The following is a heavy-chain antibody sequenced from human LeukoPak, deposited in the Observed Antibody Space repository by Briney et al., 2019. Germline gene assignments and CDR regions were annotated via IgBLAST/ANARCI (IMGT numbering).Heavy chain of an antibody. J-gene: IGHJ6*02. Sequence: GGSLRLSCAASGFTFSSYSMNWVRQAPGKGLEWVSSISSSSGYIYYADSVKGRFTISRDNAKNSLYLQMNSLRAEDTAVYYCARRGTGHGMDVWGQGTTVIVSS. CDR1: GFTFSSYS. D-gene: IGHD1-1*01. CDR2: ISSSSGYI. CDR3: ARRGTGHGMDV. V-gene: IGHV3-21*01.